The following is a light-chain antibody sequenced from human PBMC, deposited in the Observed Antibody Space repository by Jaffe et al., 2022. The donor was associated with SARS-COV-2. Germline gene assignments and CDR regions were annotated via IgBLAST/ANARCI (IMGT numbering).Light chain of an antibody. CDR3: QSYGGLLGGWV. CDR1: SANIGAGYD. Sequence: QSVLTQPPSVSGAPGQRVTLSCTGTSANIGAGYDVHWYRQFPGTAPKLLIYGNDNRPSGVPDRFSGSKSGTSASLAITGLQAEDEADYYCQSYGGLLGGWVFGGGTKLTVL. V-gene: IGLV1-40*01. CDR2: GND. J-gene: IGLJ3*02.